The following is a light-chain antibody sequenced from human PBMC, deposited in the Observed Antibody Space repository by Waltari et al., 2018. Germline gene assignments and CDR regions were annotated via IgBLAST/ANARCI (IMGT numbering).Light chain of an antibody. J-gene: IGLJ2*01. Sequence: QSALTQPPSASGYPGQSVTISCPGTSRAVGGYNYVSWYQQHPGKAPKVMIYEVSKRPSGVTDRFSGSKSGNTASLTVAGLQAEDEADYYCSSYAGNNNLVIFGGGTKLTVL. CDR1: SRAVGGYNY. V-gene: IGLV2-8*01. CDR2: EVS. CDR3: SSYAGNNNLVI.